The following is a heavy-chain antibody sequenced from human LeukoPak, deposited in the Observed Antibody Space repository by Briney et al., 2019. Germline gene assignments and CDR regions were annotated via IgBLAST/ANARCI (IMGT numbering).Heavy chain of an antibody. D-gene: IGHD3-10*01. CDR2: IRSKAYGGTT. V-gene: IGHV3-49*04. J-gene: IGHJ4*02. Sequence: GGSLRLSCTASGFTFGDYAMSWVRQAPGKGLEWVGFIRSKAYGGTTEYAASVKGRFTISRDDSKSIAYLQMNSLKTEDTAVYYCTRDRVLLWFGDDGLDYWGQGTLVTVSS. CDR1: GFTFGDYA. CDR3: TRDRVLLWFGDDGLDY.